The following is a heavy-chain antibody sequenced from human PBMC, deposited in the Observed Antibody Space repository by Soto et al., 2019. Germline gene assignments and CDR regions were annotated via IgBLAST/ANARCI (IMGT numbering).Heavy chain of an antibody. Sequence: GGSLRLSCAASGFAFITYAMSWVRQAPGTGLEWVSGISDSGGSAYNADSVRGRFTISRDNSKNTLDLQMNSLRAEDTAVYFCAKGTGRLPINNNDARHFDYWGQGTLVTVSS. V-gene: IGHV3-23*01. D-gene: IGHD1-1*01. CDR2: ISDSGGSA. CDR1: GFAFITYA. J-gene: IGHJ4*02. CDR3: AKGTGRLPINNNDARHFDY.